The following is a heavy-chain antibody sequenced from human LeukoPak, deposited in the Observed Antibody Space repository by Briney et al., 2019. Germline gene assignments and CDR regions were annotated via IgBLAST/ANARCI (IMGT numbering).Heavy chain of an antibody. V-gene: IGHV3-30*04. D-gene: IGHD2-15*01. Sequence: GGSLRLSCAASGFTFSSYAMHRVRQAPGKGLEWVAVISYDGSNKYYADSVKGRFTISRDNSKNTLYLQMNSLRAEDTAVYYCARERDGRYYYYYGMDVWGQGTTVTVSS. CDR3: ARERDGRYYYYYGMDV. CDR1: GFTFSSYA. CDR2: ISYDGSNK. J-gene: IGHJ6*02.